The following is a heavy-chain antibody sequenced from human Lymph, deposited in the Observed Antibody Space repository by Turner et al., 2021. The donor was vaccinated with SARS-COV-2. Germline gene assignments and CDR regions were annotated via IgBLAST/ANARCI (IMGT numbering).Heavy chain of an antibody. CDR2: IYYSGSN. CDR3: ARLVRRAEYYFDY. Sequence: QLQLQESGPGLVKPSETLSLTGTVSGGSISSSSHYRGWIRQPPGRGLEWIGHIYYSGSNYYNPSLKSRVTISVDTSKNQFSLKLSSVTAADTAVYYCARLVRRAEYYFDYWGQGTLVTVSS. D-gene: IGHD3-10*01. V-gene: IGHV4-39*01. J-gene: IGHJ4*02. CDR1: GGSISSSSHY.